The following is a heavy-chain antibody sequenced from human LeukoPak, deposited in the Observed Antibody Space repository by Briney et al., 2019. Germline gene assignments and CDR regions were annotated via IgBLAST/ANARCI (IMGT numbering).Heavy chain of an antibody. CDR1: GYTFTSYD. J-gene: IGHJ6*03. Sequence: ASVKVSCKASGYTFTSYDINWVRQATGQGREWMGWINPNRGGTNYAQKLQGRVTMTRNTSISTAYMELSSLRSEDTAVYYCARGRVVVPAAKSNYYYYYMDVWGKGTTVTISS. CDR2: INPNRGGT. V-gene: IGHV1-8*02. D-gene: IGHD2-2*01. CDR3: ARGRVVVPAAKSNYYYYYMDV.